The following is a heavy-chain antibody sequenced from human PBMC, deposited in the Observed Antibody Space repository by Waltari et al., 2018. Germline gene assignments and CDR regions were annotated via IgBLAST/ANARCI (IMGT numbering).Heavy chain of an antibody. J-gene: IGHJ4*02. Sequence: QVQLVQSGAEVKKPGSSVKVSCKASGGTFSSYAISWVRQAPGQGLEWMGGISPIFGTANYAQKFQGRVTITADESTSTAYMELSSLRSEDTAVYYCARGYDSSGYTPYYFDYWGQGTLVTVSS. V-gene: IGHV1-69*01. CDR3: ARGYDSSGYTPYYFDY. D-gene: IGHD3-22*01. CDR2: ISPIFGTA. CDR1: GGTFSSYA.